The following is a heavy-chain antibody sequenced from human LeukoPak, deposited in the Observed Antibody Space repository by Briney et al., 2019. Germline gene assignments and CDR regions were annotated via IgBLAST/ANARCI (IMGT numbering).Heavy chain of an antibody. Sequence: AETLLLSCAVFGVSFSGYYWSWIRQPPGKGLEWIGEIKYSGCTNYNPFLKSRDTISVDVSKNQFSLELSPVTVADTAVCDCANYDSGYAFWGQGTLVTVSS. CDR3: ANYDSGYAF. J-gene: IGHJ4*02. D-gene: IGHD5-12*01. CDR2: IKYSGCT. V-gene: IGHV4-34*01. CDR1: GVSFSGYY.